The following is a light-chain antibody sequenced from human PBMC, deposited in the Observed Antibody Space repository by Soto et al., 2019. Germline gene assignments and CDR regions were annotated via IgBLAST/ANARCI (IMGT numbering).Light chain of an antibody. CDR3: QQSNNWPWT. CDR1: QSVSSN. V-gene: IGKV3D-15*01. J-gene: IGKJ1*01. CDR2: DAS. Sequence: EIVVTQSPATLSVSPGERATLSCRASQSVSSNLAWYQQKPGQAPRLLIYDASNRATGIPARFSGSGSGTEFTLTISSLQSEDFAVYYCQQSNNWPWTFGQGTKVDI.